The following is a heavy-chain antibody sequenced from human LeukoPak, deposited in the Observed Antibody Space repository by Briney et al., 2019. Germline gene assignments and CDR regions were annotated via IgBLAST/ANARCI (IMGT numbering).Heavy chain of an antibody. CDR3: AKDWTTVVTPKGYYFDS. CDR2: INHSGRT. V-gene: IGHV4-34*01. D-gene: IGHD4-23*01. CDR1: GGSFFGSH. Sequence: SETLSLTCAVSGGSFFGSHWNWIRQSPEKGLEWIGEINHSGRTNYNPSLKSRVTISVDTSKSQFFLKLTSVTAADTAVYYCAKDWTTVVTPKGYYFDSWGQGTLVTVSS. J-gene: IGHJ4*02.